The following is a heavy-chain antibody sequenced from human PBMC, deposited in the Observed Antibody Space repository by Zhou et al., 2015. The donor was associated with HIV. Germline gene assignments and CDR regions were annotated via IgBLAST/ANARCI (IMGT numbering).Heavy chain of an antibody. CDR3: AKHTAIAPNWFRP. D-gene: IGHD2-21*02. J-gene: IGHJ5*02. Sequence: QVQLVQSGAEVKRPGSSVKVSCKASGGSIRTFAISWVRQVPGQGLEWMGGIIPVFGKTDYSHNFQGRVSITADDSTNIVYLDLTSLKSEDTAVYFCAKHTAIAPNWFRPLGPGDPGHRLL. CDR2: IIPVFGKT. V-gene: IGHV1-69*12. CDR1: GGSIRTFA.